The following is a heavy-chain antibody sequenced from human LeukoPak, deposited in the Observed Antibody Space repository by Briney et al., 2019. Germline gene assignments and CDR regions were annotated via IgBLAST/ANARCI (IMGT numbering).Heavy chain of an antibody. CDR1: GGTFSSYA. D-gene: IGHD2-2*01. J-gene: IGHJ6*03. Sequence: ASVKVSCKPSGGTFSSYAISWVRPAPGQGLEWMGRIIPIFGTANYAQKFQGRVTITTDESTSTAYMELSSLRSEDTAVYYCAREPESPYCSSTSCYWAYMDVWGKGTTVTVSS. V-gene: IGHV1-69*05. CDR2: IIPIFGTA. CDR3: AREPESPYCSSTSCYWAYMDV.